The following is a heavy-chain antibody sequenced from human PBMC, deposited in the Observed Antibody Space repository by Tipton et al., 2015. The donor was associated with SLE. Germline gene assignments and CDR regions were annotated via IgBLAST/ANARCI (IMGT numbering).Heavy chain of an antibody. CDR3: TAGAGWLIDY. V-gene: IGHV3-7*03. J-gene: IGHJ4*02. CDR1: GFTFSTSW. Sequence: SLRLSCFASGFTFSTSWMTWVRQAPGKGLEWVANIKQDGSEKYYVDSVKGRFTISRDNAKRSLYLQMNSLRVEDTAVYYCTAGAGWLIDYWGQGTLVTVSS. D-gene: IGHD5-24*01. CDR2: IKQDGSEK.